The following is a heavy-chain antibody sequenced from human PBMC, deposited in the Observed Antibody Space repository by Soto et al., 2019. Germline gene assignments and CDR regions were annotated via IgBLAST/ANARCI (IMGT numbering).Heavy chain of an antibody. Sequence: SETLSLTCTVSGGSISSYYWSWIRQPPGKGLEWIGYIYYSGSTNYNPSLESRVTISVDTSKNHFSLKLSSVTAADTAVYYCARHSITIFGVAPGGAFDIWGQGTMVTVSS. D-gene: IGHD3-3*01. CDR3: ARHSITIFGVAPGGAFDI. V-gene: IGHV4-59*01. J-gene: IGHJ3*02. CDR1: GGSISSYY. CDR2: IYYSGST.